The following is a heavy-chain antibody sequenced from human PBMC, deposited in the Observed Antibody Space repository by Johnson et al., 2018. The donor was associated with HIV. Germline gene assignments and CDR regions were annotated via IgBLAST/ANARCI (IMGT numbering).Heavy chain of an antibody. V-gene: IGHV3-66*02. J-gene: IGHJ3*02. Sequence: VQLVESGGGLVQPGGSLRLSCTASGFPVTSNFMTWVRQPPGQGLDWVSAVYRTFGPYYADSVRGRFTISTDNSKNTLYLQMNSLRAEDTAVYYCARASSSSSGAFDIWGQGTMVTVSS. CDR2: VYRTFGP. CDR1: GFPVTSNF. D-gene: IGHD6-6*01. CDR3: ARASSSSSGAFDI.